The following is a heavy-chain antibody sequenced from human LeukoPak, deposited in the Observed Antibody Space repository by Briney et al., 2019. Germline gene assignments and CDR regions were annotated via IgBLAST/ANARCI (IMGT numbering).Heavy chain of an antibody. D-gene: IGHD5-12*01. Sequence: GGSLRLSCAASGFTFSTYSMSWVRQAPGKGLEWVSAIRSNGENTYYADSVRGRFTISRDNSRGTLSLQMNSLGADDTAVYFCAMLSWDGRGSFYWGQGTLVSVSS. CDR1: GFTFSTYS. CDR2: IRSNGENT. V-gene: IGHV3-23*01. J-gene: IGHJ4*02. CDR3: AMLSWDGRGSFY.